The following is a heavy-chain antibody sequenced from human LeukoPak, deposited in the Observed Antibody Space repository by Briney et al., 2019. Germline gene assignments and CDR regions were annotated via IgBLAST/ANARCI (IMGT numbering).Heavy chain of an antibody. CDR2: IIPIFGTA. D-gene: IGHD3-22*01. J-gene: IGHJ4*02. CDR1: GGTFSSYA. V-gene: IGHV1-69*13. CDR3: ARSDYYDSSGYSPPFDY. Sequence: GASVKVSCKASGGTFSSYAISWVRQAPGQGLEWMGGIIPIFGTANYAQKFQGRVTITADESTSTAYMELSSLRSEDTAVYYCARSDYYDSSGYSPPFDYWGQGTLVTVSS.